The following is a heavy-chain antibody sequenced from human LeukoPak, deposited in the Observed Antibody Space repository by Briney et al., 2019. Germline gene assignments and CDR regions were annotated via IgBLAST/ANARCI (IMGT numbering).Heavy chain of an antibody. CDR1: GFTFSTHS. Sequence: PGGSLRLSCAACGFTFSTHSMSWVRQAPGKGLEWVSSIDSSSSHIYYADSMKGRFTIFRDNAKNSLFLLMNSLRAEDTAVYYCARDLRTQLDGYSPPYHFDYWGQGALVTVSS. CDR3: ARDLRTQLDGYSPPYHFDY. V-gene: IGHV3-21*01. D-gene: IGHD5-24*01. J-gene: IGHJ4*02. CDR2: IDSSSSHI.